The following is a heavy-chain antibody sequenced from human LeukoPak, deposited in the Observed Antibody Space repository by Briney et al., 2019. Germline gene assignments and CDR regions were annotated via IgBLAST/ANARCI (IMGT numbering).Heavy chain of an antibody. J-gene: IGHJ6*02. CDR2: INSDGSST. Sequence: GGSLRLSCAASGFTFSTYWMNWVRQAPGKGLVWVSRINSDGSSTSYADSVKGRFTISGDNAKNTLYLQMSSLRAEDTAVYYCARMAWDGDYGMDVWGQGTTVTVSS. D-gene: IGHD4-17*01. V-gene: IGHV3-74*01. CDR3: ARMAWDGDYGMDV. CDR1: GFTFSTYW.